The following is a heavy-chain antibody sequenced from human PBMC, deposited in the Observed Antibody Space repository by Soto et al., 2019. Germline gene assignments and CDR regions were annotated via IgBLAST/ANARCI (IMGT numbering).Heavy chain of an antibody. CDR1: GYTFTNYG. Sequence: QVQLVQSGGEVKKPGASVKVSCKASGYTFTNYGISWVRQAPGQGLEWMGWINVYNGNTKYAQKVRVRVTMTTDTSTSTAYMELRSLRSDDTAVYYCARGVGSGSYYNQYNWFDPWGQGTLVTVSS. J-gene: IGHJ5*02. CDR2: INVYNGNT. V-gene: IGHV1-18*01. CDR3: ARGVGSGSYYNQYNWFDP. D-gene: IGHD3-10*01.